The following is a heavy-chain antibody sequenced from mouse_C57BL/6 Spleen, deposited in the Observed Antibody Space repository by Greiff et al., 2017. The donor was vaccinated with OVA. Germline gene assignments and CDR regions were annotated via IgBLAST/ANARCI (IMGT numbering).Heavy chain of an antibody. CDR3: ASPHYYGSSYWAMDY. V-gene: IGHV1-31*01. J-gene: IGHJ4*01. Sequence: VQLQHSGPELVKPGASVKISCKASGYSFTGYYMHWVKQSHGNILDWIGYIYPYNGVSSYNQKFKGKATLTVDKSSSTAYMELRSLTSEDSAVYYCASPHYYGSSYWAMDYWGQGTSVTVSS. CDR1: GYSFTGYY. D-gene: IGHD1-1*01. CDR2: IYPYNGVS.